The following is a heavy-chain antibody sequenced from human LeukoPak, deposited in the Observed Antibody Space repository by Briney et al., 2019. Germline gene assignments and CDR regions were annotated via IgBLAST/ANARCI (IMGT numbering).Heavy chain of an antibody. Sequence: ASVTVSCKASGYTFTSYYMHWVRQAPGQGLEWMGLINPSGGSTSYAQKFQGRVTMTRDTSTSTVYMELSSLRSEDTAVYYCARGNHLAYCGGDCSGGWFDPWGQGTLVTVSS. V-gene: IGHV1-46*01. J-gene: IGHJ5*02. CDR2: INPSGGST. CDR3: ARGNHLAYCGGDCSGGWFDP. D-gene: IGHD2-21*02. CDR1: GYTFTSYY.